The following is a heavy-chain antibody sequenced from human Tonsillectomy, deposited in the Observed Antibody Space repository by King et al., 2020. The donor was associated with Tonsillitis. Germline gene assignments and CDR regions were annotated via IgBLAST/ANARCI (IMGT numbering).Heavy chain of an antibody. V-gene: IGHV1-2*02. D-gene: IGHD3-10*01. CDR2: INPNSGVT. CDR3: ARDKNYGSQSYYNPFFDS. CDR1: GYTFTDYY. J-gene: IGHJ4*02. Sequence: QLVQSGAEVKKPGASVKVSCEASGYTFTDYYMHWVRQAPGQRLEWMGWINPNSGVTNYAQKFQGRVTMTIDTSISTVYMELSRLRSDDTAIYYCARDKNYGSQSYYNPFFDSWGQGTLVTVSS.